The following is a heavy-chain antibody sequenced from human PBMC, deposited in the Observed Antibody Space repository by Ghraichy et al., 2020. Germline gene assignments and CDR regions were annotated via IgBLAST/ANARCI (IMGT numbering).Heavy chain of an antibody. CDR2: IHPSGST. V-gene: IGHV4-34*01. CDR1: GGSFSDHY. J-gene: IGHJ5*02. D-gene: IGHD3-22*01. CDR3: ARGEDSAKIDH. Sequence: SETLSLTCAVFGGSFSDHYRVWIRQPPGKGLEWIGEIHPSGSTNYNPSLASRVTMSVDTSKNQFSLRLSSVTAADTAVYYCARGEDSAKIDHWGQGTLVTVYS.